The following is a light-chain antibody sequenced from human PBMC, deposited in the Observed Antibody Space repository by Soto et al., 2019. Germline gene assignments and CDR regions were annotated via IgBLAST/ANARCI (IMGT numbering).Light chain of an antibody. V-gene: IGKV1-5*03. CDR1: QSSSIW. CDR2: KAS. Sequence: DIQMTQSPCTLSATVGDRVTITCRASQSSSIWLAWYQQTPRKPPTLLIYKASSLESGAPPRFSGSGSGTEFTLTISSLQPDDFATYYCQHYNSFASWMFGQGTKVDI. CDR3: QHYNSFASWM. J-gene: IGKJ1*01.